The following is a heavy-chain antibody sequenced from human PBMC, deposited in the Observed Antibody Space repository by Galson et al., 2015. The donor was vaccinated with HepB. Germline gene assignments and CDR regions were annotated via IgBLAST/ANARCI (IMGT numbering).Heavy chain of an antibody. D-gene: IGHD2-2*01. J-gene: IGHJ4*02. CDR2: ISYDGSNK. CDR3: ARDDAVYCSSTSCYFGYFDY. CDR1: GFTFSSYA. Sequence: SLRLSCAASGFTFSSYAMHWVRQAPGKGLEWVAVISYDGSNKYYADSVKGRFTISRDNSKNTLYLQMNSLRAEDTAVYYCARDDAVYCSSTSCYFGYFDYWGQGTLVTVSS. V-gene: IGHV3-30*04.